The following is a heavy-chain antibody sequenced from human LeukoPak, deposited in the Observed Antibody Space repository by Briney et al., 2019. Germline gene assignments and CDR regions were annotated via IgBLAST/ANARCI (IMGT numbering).Heavy chain of an antibody. CDR1: GFTFSSYS. J-gene: IGHJ4*02. Sequence: GGSLRLSCAASGFTFSSYSMSWVRQAPGKGLEWVSSISSSSSYIYYADSVKGRFTISRDNAKNSLYLQMNSLRAEDTAVYYCARDVDIVATIPTHFDYWGQGTLVTVSS. D-gene: IGHD5-12*01. CDR2: ISSSSSYI. V-gene: IGHV3-21*01. CDR3: ARDVDIVATIPTHFDY.